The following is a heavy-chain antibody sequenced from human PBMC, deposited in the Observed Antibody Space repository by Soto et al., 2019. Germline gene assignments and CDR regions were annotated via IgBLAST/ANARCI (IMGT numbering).Heavy chain of an antibody. V-gene: IGHV3-30*18. Sequence: GGSLRLSCAASGFTFSSYGTHWVRQAPGKGLEWVAVISYDGSNKYYADSVKGRFTISRDNSKNTLYLQMNSLRAEDTAVYYCAKADSTPFYYMDVWGKGTTVTVSS. CDR1: GFTFSSYG. J-gene: IGHJ6*03. D-gene: IGHD1-1*01. CDR3: AKADSTPFYYMDV. CDR2: ISYDGSNK.